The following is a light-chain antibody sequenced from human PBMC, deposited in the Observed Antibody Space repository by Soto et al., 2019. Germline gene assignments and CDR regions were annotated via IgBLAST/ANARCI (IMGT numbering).Light chain of an antibody. Sequence: QSALTQPPSASGSPGQSVTISCTGTSSDVGGYKYVSWYQQHPGKAPKLMIFEVSRRPSGVPDRFSGYKSGNTASLTVSGLQAEDEAEYYCSSYAGRNTWVFGGGTKLTVL. CDR1: SSDVGGYKY. CDR3: SSYAGRNTWV. J-gene: IGLJ3*02. V-gene: IGLV2-8*01. CDR2: EVS.